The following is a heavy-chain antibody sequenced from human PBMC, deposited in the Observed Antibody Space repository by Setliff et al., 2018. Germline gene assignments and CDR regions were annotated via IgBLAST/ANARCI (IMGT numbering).Heavy chain of an antibody. J-gene: IGHJ4*02. CDR1: GFGFTTFG. Sequence: AASVKVSCKTSGFGFTTFGFSWVRQAPGQGLEWLGSISPYSGNTNYPQWLQDRVTMTIDTSATTVYMELQSLRSDDTAVYYCARGPPDFVVVPAAAKFDFWGQGTLVTVSS. CDR2: ISPYSGNT. D-gene: IGHD2-2*01. V-gene: IGHV1-18*01. CDR3: ARGPPDFVVVPAAAKFDF.